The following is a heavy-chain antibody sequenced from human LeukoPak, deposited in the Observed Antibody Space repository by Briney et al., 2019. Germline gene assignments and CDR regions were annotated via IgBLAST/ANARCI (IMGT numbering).Heavy chain of an antibody. D-gene: IGHD2-21*02. CDR3: ARDHCGGDCDYYYMDV. J-gene: IGHJ6*03. CDR2: IYYTGT. Sequence: PSETLSLTCTVSGGSVSDYYWSWIRQSPGKGLEWIGYIYYTGTSYNPSLKSRVTISVDTSKNQFSLKLSSVTAADTAVYYCARDHCGGDCDYYYMDVWGKGTTVTVSS. V-gene: IGHV4-59*02. CDR1: GGSVSDYY.